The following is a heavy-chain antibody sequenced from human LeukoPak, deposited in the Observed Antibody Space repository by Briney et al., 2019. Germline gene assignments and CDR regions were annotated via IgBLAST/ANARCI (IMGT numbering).Heavy chain of an antibody. V-gene: IGHV4-38-2*02. CDR2: IYHSGST. CDR1: GGSISSYY. J-gene: IGHJ4*02. D-gene: IGHD6-6*01. Sequence: SETLSLTCTVSGGSISSYYWSWIRQPPGKGLEWIGSIYHSGSTYYNPSLKSRVTISVDTSKNQFSLKLSSVTAADTAVYYCAREGYGYSSSVPFDYWGQGTLVTVSS. CDR3: AREGYGYSSSVPFDY.